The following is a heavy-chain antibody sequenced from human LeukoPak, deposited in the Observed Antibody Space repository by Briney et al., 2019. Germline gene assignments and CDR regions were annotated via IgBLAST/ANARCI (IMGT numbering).Heavy chain of an antibody. CDR3: AREGGPYRPLDY. J-gene: IGHJ4*02. Sequence: PSGTLSLTCGVSGGSITNTNYWTWVRQPPGKGLEWIGEVNLQGSTNYNPSLMGRVAVSVDTSENHISLQLTSVTAADTAVYYCAREGGPYRPLDYSGQGTLVTVSS. V-gene: IGHV4-4*02. CDR2: VNLQGST. CDR1: GGSITNTNY.